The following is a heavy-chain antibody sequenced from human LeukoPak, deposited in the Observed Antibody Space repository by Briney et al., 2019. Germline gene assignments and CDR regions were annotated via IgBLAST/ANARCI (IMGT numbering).Heavy chain of an antibody. CDR1: GGSISSYY. Sequence: SETLSLTCTVSGGSISSYYWSWIRQPPGKGLEWIGYIYYSGSTNYNPSLKSRVTISVDTSKNQFSLKLSSVTAADTAVYYCARGAYNWNYFYFDYWGQGTLVTVSS. CDR2: IYYSGST. D-gene: IGHD1-7*01. CDR3: ARGAYNWNYFYFDY. V-gene: IGHV4-59*01. J-gene: IGHJ4*02.